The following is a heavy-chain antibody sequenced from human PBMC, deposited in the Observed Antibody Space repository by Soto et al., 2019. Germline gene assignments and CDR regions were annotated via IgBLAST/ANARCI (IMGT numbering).Heavy chain of an antibody. Sequence: GASVKVSCTASGGTFSSYTISWVRQAPGQGLEWMGRIIPILGIANYAQKFQGRVTITADKSTSTAYMELSSLRSEDTAVYYCARDRDEYSSSSWFDPWGQGTLVTVSS. D-gene: IGHD6-6*01. CDR3: ARDRDEYSSSSWFDP. CDR1: GGTFSSYT. V-gene: IGHV1-69*04. J-gene: IGHJ5*02. CDR2: IIPILGIA.